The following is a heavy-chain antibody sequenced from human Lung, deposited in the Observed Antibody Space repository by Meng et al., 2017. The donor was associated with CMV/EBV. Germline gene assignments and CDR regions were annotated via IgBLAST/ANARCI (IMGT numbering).Heavy chain of an antibody. J-gene: IGHJ4*02. CDR2: ISSSSSTI. V-gene: IGHV3-48*04. Sequence: ESXKISCAASGFTFSSYSMNWVRQAPGKGLEWVSYISSSSSTIYYADSVKGRFTISRDNAKNSLYLQMNSLRAEDTAVYYCARGVSGDYWGQGTLVTFSS. CDR3: ARGVSGDY. CDR1: GFTFSSYS. D-gene: IGHD1-14*01.